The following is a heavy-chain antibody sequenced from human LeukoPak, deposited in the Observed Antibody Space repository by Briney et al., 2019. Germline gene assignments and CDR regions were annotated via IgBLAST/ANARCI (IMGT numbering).Heavy chain of an antibody. CDR1: GFTFSSYS. CDR2: ISSSSSTI. J-gene: IGHJ4*02. D-gene: IGHD3-3*01. Sequence: GGSLRLSCAASGFTFSSYSMNWVRQAPGKGLEWVSYISSSSSTIYYADSVKGRFTISRDNAKNSLYLQMNSLRAEDTAVYYCARDVGSRSGYRLDYWGQGTLVTVSS. V-gene: IGHV3-48*01. CDR3: ARDVGSRSGYRLDY.